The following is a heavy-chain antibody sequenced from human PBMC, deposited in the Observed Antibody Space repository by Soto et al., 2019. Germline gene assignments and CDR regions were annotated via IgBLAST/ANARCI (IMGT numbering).Heavy chain of an antibody. CDR3: ARRLYYDSSGFEGGGMDV. Sequence: SETLSLTGTVSGGSISSSSYYWSWIRQPPGKGLEWIGSIYYSGSTYYNPSLKSRVTISVDTSKNQFSLKLSSVTAADTAVYYCARRLYYDSSGFEGGGMDVWGQGTTVT. J-gene: IGHJ6*02. D-gene: IGHD3-22*01. V-gene: IGHV4-39*01. CDR2: IYYSGST. CDR1: GGSISSSSYY.